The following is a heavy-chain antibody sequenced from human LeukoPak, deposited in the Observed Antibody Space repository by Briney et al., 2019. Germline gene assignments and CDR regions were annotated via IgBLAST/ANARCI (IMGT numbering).Heavy chain of an antibody. V-gene: IGHV3-23*01. Sequence: GGSLRLSCAASGFTFSKYAMTWVRQAPGKGLEWLSGISGSDSSTYYADSVKGRLTISRDNGNNTLYLQMNSQRAEDTAVYYCTKGLYGSGSSPDFWGQGTLVIVSA. CDR3: TKGLYGSGSSPDF. CDR2: ISGSDSST. D-gene: IGHD3-10*01. J-gene: IGHJ4*02. CDR1: GFTFSKYA.